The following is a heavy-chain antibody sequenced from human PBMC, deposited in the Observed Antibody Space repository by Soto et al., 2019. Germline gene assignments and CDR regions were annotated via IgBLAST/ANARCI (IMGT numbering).Heavy chain of an antibody. CDR2: ISAYNGNT. J-gene: IGHJ4*02. V-gene: IGHV1-18*01. Sequence: ASVKVSCKASGYTFTSYGISWVRQAPGQGLEWMGWISAYNGNTNYAQKLQGRVTMTTDTSASTAYMELSSLRSEDTAVYYCARDQITGILDYWGQGTLVTVSS. CDR1: GYTFTSYG. D-gene: IGHD1-20*01. CDR3: ARDQITGILDY.